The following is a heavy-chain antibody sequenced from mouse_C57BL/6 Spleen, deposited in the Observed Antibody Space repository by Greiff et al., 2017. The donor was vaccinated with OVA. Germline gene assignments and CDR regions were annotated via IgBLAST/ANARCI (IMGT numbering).Heavy chain of an antibody. CDR2: INYDGSST. J-gene: IGHJ4*01. CDR1: GFTFSDYY. V-gene: IGHV5-16*01. Sequence: EVHLVESEGGLVQPGSSMKLSCTASGFTFSDYYMAWVRQVPEKGLEWVANINYDGSSTYYLDSLKSRFIISRDNAKNILYLQMSSLKSEDTATYYCERGRGLTTTGAMDYWGQGTSVTVSA. CDR3: ERGRGLTTTGAMDY. D-gene: IGHD6-1*01.